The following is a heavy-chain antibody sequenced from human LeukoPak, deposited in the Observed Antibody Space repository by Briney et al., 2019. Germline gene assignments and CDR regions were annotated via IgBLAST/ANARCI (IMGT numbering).Heavy chain of an antibody. J-gene: IGHJ3*02. V-gene: IGHV3-23*01. D-gene: IGHD7-27*01. CDR2: ISGSGGST. CDR1: GFTFSSYS. Sequence: GGSLRLSCAASGFTFSSYSMNWVRQAPGKGLEWVSAISGSGGSTYYADSVKGRFTISRDNSKNTLYLQMNSLRAEDTAVYYCAKDLGSRRLAPDAFDIWGQGTMVTVSS. CDR3: AKDLGSRRLAPDAFDI.